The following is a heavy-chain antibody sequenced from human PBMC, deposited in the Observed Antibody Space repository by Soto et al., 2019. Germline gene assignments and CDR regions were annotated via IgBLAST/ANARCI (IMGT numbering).Heavy chain of an antibody. J-gene: IGHJ4*02. D-gene: IGHD6-19*01. V-gene: IGHV3-74*01. CDR1: GFTFCSSW. Sequence: EVQLVESGGGLVQPGGSLRLSCVASGFTFCSSWMHWVRQAPGKGLVWLSRVIGDGSGADYADFVKGRFTISRDNAKNTVYLQMDSLGAEDTAVYYCARVAVASRGIDYWGQGTLVTVSS. CDR2: VIGDGSGA. CDR3: ARVAVASRGIDY.